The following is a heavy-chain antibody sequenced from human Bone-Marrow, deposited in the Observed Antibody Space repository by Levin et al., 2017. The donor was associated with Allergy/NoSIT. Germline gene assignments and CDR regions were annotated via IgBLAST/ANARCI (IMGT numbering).Heavy chain of an antibody. Sequence: GESLKISCEASGFTFSSYAMHWVRQAPGKGLEWVAVISYDGVNKYYADSVKGRFTVSRDNSKNTLSLQMNNLRPEDTTVFYCARGGLAAAGIWSFHYGLDVWGQGTTVTVSS. J-gene: IGHJ6*02. CDR1: GFTFSSYA. D-gene: IGHD6-13*01. V-gene: IGHV3-30-3*01. CDR3: ARGGLAAAGIWSFHYGLDV. CDR2: ISYDGVNK.